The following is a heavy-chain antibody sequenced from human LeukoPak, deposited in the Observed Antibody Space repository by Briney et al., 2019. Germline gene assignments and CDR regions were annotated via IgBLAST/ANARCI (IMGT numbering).Heavy chain of an antibody. CDR2: IYYSGST. Sequence: SETLSLTCTVSGGSISSYYWGWIRQPPGKGLEWIGSIYYSGSTYYNPSLKSRVTISVDTSKNQFSLKLSSVTAADTAVYYCARSLWYIPDSSSWGGRDYWGQGTLVTVSS. CDR1: GGSISSYY. CDR3: ARSLWYIPDSSSWGGRDY. V-gene: IGHV4-39*07. D-gene: IGHD6-13*01. J-gene: IGHJ4*02.